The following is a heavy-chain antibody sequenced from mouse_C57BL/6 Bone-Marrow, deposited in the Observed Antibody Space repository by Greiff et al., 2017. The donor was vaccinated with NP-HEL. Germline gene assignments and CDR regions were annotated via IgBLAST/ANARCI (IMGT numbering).Heavy chain of an antibody. V-gene: IGHV1-62-2*01. CDR3: ARHEGNSNDCGYYFDY. J-gene: IGHJ2*01. D-gene: IGHD2-12*01. Sequence: QVQLQQSGAELVKPGASVKLSCKASGYTFTEYTIHWVKQRPGQGLEWIGWIYPGSGSIKYNEKFKDKATLTVDTSSSTAYMELSRLTSEDSAVSFCARHEGNSNDCGYYFDYWGQGTTLTVSS. CDR1: GYTFTEYT. CDR2: IYPGSGSI.